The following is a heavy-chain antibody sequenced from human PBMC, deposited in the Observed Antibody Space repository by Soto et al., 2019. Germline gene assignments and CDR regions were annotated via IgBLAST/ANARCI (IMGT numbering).Heavy chain of an antibody. V-gene: IGHV4-39*01. Sequence: QLQLQESGPGLVKPSETLSLTCTVSGGSLSSSSYNWDWIRQPPGKGLEWIGSVYYSGNTYYNPSLTGRVTISADMSKNQFSLRLSSVTAADTAVYYCARVAQYSSGWTPFDYWGQGTLVTVSS. CDR2: VYYSGNT. D-gene: IGHD6-19*01. CDR3: ARVAQYSSGWTPFDY. J-gene: IGHJ4*02. CDR1: GGSLSSSSYN.